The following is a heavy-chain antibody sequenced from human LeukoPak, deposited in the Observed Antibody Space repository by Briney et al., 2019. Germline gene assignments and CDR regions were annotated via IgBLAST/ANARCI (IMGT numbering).Heavy chain of an antibody. V-gene: IGHV3-23*01. CDR3: AKRPPKDIVVVPAAEETLGW. CDR1: GFTFSSYA. Sequence: GGSLRLSCAASGFTFSSYAMSWVRQAPGKGLEWVSAISGSGGSTYYADSVKGRFTISRDNAKNTLYLQMNSLRAEDTAVYYCAKRPPKDIVVVPAAEETLGWWGQGTLVTVSS. CDR2: ISGSGGST. D-gene: IGHD2-2*01. J-gene: IGHJ4*02.